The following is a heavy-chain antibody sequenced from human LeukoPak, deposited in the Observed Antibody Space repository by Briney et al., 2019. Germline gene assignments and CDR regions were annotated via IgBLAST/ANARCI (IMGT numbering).Heavy chain of an antibody. D-gene: IGHD1-26*01. CDR1: GGSISSSSYY. J-gene: IGHJ4*02. CDR3: ARRPGIVGAQAD. Sequence: SETLSLTCTVSGGSISSSSYYWGWIRQPPGKGLEWIGSIYYSGSTYYNPSLKGRVTISVDTSKNQFSLKLSSVTAADTAVYYCARRPGIVGAQADWGQGTLVTVSS. V-gene: IGHV4-39*01. CDR2: IYYSGST.